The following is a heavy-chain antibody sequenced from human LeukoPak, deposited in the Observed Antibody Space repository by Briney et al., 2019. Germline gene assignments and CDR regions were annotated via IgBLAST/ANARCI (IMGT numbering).Heavy chain of an antibody. CDR1: GFTFGAHA. Sequence: PGGSLRLSCAASGFTFGAHAMHWVRQAPGKGLDGVAVISHDWRNKYNAASVEGRFTISRDKSKSTLYLQINSLRIEDTAVYYCARAADSSGWYYFDSWGQGTLAIVSS. CDR2: ISHDWRNK. CDR3: ARAADSSGWYYFDS. V-gene: IGHV3-30*04. J-gene: IGHJ4*02. D-gene: IGHD6-19*01.